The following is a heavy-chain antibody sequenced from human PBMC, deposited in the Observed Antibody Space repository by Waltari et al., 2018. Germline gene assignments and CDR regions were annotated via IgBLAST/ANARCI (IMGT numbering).Heavy chain of an antibody. CDR1: GGSISSYY. Sequence: QVQLQESGPGLVKPSETLSLTCTVSGGSISSYYWSWIRQPPGKGLEWIGYIYYSGRTNDNPALKSLGTRSVDKSKNQFYLKLSAVTAADTAVYYCASSLYYYDSRSLNSLRYYYGMDVWGQGTTVTVSS. D-gene: IGHD3-22*01. V-gene: IGHV4-59*01. CDR2: IYYSGRT. J-gene: IGHJ6*02. CDR3: ASSLYYYDSRSLNSLRYYYGMDV.